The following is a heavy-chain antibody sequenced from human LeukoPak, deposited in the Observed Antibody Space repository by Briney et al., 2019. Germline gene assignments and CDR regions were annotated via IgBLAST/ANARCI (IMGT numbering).Heavy chain of an antibody. V-gene: IGHV1-2*02. CDR2: INPNSGGT. D-gene: IGHD6-19*01. Sequence: ASVKVSCKASGYTFTGYYMHWVRQAPGQGLEWMGWINPNSGGTNYAQKFQGRVTMTRDTSISTAYMELSRLRSDDTAVYYCARAHSSGWYYFDYWGQGTPVTVSS. J-gene: IGHJ4*02. CDR1: GYTFTGYY. CDR3: ARAHSSGWYYFDY.